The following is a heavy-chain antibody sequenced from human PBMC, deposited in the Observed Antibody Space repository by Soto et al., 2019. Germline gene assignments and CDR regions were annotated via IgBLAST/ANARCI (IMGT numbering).Heavy chain of an antibody. D-gene: IGHD2-15*01. CDR1: GGSISSGDYY. J-gene: IGHJ6*01. CDR2: IYYSGST. V-gene: IGHV4-30-4*01. CDR3: ARSTGGVVYYHYGMAV. Sequence: SETLSLTCTVSGGSISSGDYYWSWIRQPPGKGLEWIGYIYYSGSTYYNPSLKSRVTISVDTSKNQFSLKLSSVTAADTAVYYCARSTGGVVYYHYGMAVWGQGTTVTVSS.